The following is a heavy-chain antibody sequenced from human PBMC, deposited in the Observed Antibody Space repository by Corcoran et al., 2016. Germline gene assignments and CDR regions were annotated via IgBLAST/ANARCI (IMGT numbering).Heavy chain of an antibody. Sequence: QVQLQESGPGLVKPSETLSLTCTVSGGSVSSGSYYWSWIRQPPGKGLEWIGYIYYSGSTNYNPSLKSRVTISVDTSKNQFSLKLSSVTAADTAVYYCARDEERGGYDYYYYYGMDVWGQGTTVTVSS. V-gene: IGHV4-61*01. J-gene: IGHJ6*02. D-gene: IGHD5-12*01. CDR3: ARDEERGGYDYYYYYGMDV. CDR2: IYYSGST. CDR1: GGSVSSGSYY.